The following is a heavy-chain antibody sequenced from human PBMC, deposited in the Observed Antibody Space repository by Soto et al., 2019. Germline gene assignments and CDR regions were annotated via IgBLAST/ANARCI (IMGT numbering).Heavy chain of an antibody. CDR1: GVSISSSSYY. CDR2: IYYSGST. D-gene: IGHD3-10*01. Sequence: SETLSLTCTVSGVSISSSSYYWGWIRQPPGKGLEWIGSIYYSGSTYYNPSLKSRVTISVDTSKNQFSLKLSSVTAADTAMYYCARCITMVRGVIIIDAFDIWGQGTMVTVSS. V-gene: IGHV4-39*01. CDR3: ARCITMVRGVIIIDAFDI. J-gene: IGHJ3*02.